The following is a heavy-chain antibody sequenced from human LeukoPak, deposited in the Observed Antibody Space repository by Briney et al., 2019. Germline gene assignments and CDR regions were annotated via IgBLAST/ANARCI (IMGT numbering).Heavy chain of an antibody. V-gene: IGHV1-2*04. CDR1: GYTFTGYY. D-gene: IGHD3-22*01. CDR3: ARAYNYYDSSGYQYYFDY. Sequence: ASVKVSCKASGYTFTGYYMRWVRQAPGQGLEWMGWINPNSGGTNYAQKFQGWVTMTRDTSISTAYMELSRLRSDDTAVYYCARAYNYYDSSGYQYYFDYWGQGTLVTVSS. J-gene: IGHJ4*02. CDR2: INPNSGGT.